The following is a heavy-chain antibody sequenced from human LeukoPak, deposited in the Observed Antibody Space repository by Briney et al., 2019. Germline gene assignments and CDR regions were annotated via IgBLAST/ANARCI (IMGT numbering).Heavy chain of an antibody. CDR1: GFTFSSYA. V-gene: IGHV3-30*02. CDR2: IRHDGNKK. J-gene: IGHJ4*02. Sequence: AGGSLRLSCAASGFTFSSYAMYWVRQAPGKGLEWVAFIRHDGNKKYYADSVKGRFTIYRDNSKNTLYLQMNSLTSDDTAVYYCAKLLLETGGIGEEFDYWGQGTLVTVSS. CDR3: AKLLLETGGIGEEFDY. D-gene: IGHD3-22*01.